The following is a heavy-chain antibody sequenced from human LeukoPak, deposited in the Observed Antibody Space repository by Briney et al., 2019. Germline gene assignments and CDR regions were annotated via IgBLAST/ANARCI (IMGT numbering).Heavy chain of an antibody. D-gene: IGHD6-19*01. J-gene: IGHJ4*02. V-gene: IGHV3-23*01. CDR2: ISGSGHST. Sequence: GGSLRLSCAASGFTFNLYAMTWVRQAPGKGLEWVSIISGSGHSTIYADSVKGRFTISRDNSKNTLYLQMSSLRAEDTAVYYCAKDSHPPRSGMAFYFDYWGQGTLVTVSS. CDR3: AKDSHPPRSGMAFYFDY. CDR1: GFTFNLYA.